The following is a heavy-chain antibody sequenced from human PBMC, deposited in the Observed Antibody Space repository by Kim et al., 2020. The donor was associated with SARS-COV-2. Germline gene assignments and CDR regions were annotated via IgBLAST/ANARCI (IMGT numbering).Heavy chain of an antibody. V-gene: IGHV3-9*01. CDR2: ISWNSGSI. J-gene: IGHJ4*02. CDR3: AKFGSSGNYFAC. CDR1: GFTFDDYA. D-gene: IGHD3-22*01. Sequence: GGSLRLSCAASGFTFDDYAMHWVRQAPGKGLEWVSGISWNSGSIGYADSVKGRFTISRDNAKNSLYLQMNSLRAEDTALYYCAKFGSSGNYFACWGQGTLVTVSS.